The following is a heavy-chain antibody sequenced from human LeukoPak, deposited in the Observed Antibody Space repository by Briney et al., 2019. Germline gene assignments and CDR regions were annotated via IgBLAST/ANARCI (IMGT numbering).Heavy chain of an antibody. V-gene: IGHV3-74*01. D-gene: IGHD3-16*01. J-gene: IGHJ6*04. Sequence: GGSLRVSCAASGFTFSSSWMHWVRQAPGKGLVWVSRITRDGSSTTYADSVKGRFTTSRDNAKNTLYLQMDSLRDDDTAVYYCARDPGYESWSPFWGGMDVWGNGTTVIVSS. CDR1: GFTFSSSW. CDR2: ITRDGSST. CDR3: ARDPGYESWSPFWGGMDV.